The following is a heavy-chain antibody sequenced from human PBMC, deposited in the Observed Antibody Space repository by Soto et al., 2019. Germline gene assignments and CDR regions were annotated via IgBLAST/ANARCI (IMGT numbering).Heavy chain of an antibody. CDR1: GGTFSTSA. V-gene: IGHV1-69*14. CDR3: ARDKDRQQLGVNYFYLLHV. CDR2: TMPVFSTP. Sequence: QVQLVQSGAEVKKPGSSVKVSCKSSGGTFSTSALSWVRQAPGQGLEWVGGTMPVFSTPDYAQKFQGRVTITADTSTTTTSLALTGLRAAAPAVYYCARDKDRQQLGVNYFYLLHVWGHGTPITVSS. J-gene: IGHJ6*02. D-gene: IGHD1-7*01.